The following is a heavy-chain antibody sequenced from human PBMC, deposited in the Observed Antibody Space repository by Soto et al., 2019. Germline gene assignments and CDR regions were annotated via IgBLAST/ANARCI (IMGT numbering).Heavy chain of an antibody. J-gene: IGHJ4*02. CDR1: GFTFSSYA. CDR3: ASRGGGSYPDY. V-gene: IGHV3-30-3*01. Sequence: QVQLVESGGGVVQPGRSLRLSCAASGFTFSSYAMHWVRQAPGKGLEWVAVISYDGSNKYYADSVKGRFTISRDNSKNPLYLQMNSLRAEDTAVYYCASRGGGSYPDYWGQGTLVTVSS. CDR2: ISYDGSNK. D-gene: IGHD1-26*01.